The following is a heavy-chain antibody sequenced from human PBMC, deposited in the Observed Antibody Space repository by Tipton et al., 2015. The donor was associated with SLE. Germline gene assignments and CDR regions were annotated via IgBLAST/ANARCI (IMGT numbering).Heavy chain of an antibody. Sequence: QSGAEVKKPGASVKVSCKASGYTFTSFDINWVRQATGQGLEWMGWMNPNSGNTAYAQKFQGRVTMTRDTSISTAYMELSSLRSEGTAVYYCARAPPQLGFDYWGQGTLVTVPS. D-gene: IGHD5-24*01. CDR3: ARAPPQLGFDY. CDR1: GYTFTSFD. V-gene: IGHV1-8*01. J-gene: IGHJ4*02. CDR2: MNPNSGNT.